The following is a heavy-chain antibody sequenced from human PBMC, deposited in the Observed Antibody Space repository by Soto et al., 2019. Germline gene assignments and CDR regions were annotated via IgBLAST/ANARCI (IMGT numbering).Heavy chain of an antibody. Sequence: TGGSLRLSCAASGFTFSSYAISWVRQAPGKGLEWVSAISGSGGSTYYADSVKGRFTISRYNSKNTLYLQMNSLRAEDTAVYYCAKAPSVVAPVDYWGQGTLVTVSS. D-gene: IGHD2-15*01. CDR2: ISGSGGST. CDR1: GFTFSSYA. V-gene: IGHV3-23*01. J-gene: IGHJ4*02. CDR3: AKAPSVVAPVDY.